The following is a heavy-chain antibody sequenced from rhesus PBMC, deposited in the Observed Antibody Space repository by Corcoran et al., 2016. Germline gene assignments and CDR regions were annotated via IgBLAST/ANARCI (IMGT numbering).Heavy chain of an antibody. J-gene: IGHJ2*01. CDR1: VGSFRSTY. V-gene: IGHV4-169*01. Sequence: QLQLQASGPGLVRPSEPLSVTSAVPVGSFRSTYWSWFLQPPERGLECIGRIYGSGSSTNYKPALKSRVTLAGDTAKNQLSLKLSSVTAADTAVYYCARHSNHWYFDLWGPGTPITISS. CDR3: ARHSNHWYFDL. D-gene: IGHD4-23*01. CDR2: IYGSGSST.